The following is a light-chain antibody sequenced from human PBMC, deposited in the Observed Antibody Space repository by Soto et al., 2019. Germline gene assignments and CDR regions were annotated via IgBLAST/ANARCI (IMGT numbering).Light chain of an antibody. CDR3: QQYKSWPRT. V-gene: IGKV3-15*01. J-gene: IGKJ1*01. Sequence: LSVSPWERVTLSYMSSQSVSILLAWYQHKACQAPRLLIYDASTRATDFPARFNGSGSGTEFTLTISSLQSEDFAVYYCQQYKSWPRTFGQGTKVDIK. CDR1: QSVSIL. CDR2: DAS.